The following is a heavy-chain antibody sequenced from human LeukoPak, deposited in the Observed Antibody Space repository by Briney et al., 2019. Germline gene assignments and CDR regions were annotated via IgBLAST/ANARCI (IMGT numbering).Heavy chain of an antibody. D-gene: IGHD2-21*02. CDR1: GFTFSSYS. Sequence: GGSLRLSCAASGFTFSSYSMNWVRQAPGKGLEWVSSISSSSSYIYYADSVKGRFTISRGNAKNSLYLQMNSLRAEDTAVYYCARGPTCGGDCPNLGQPFTGWGQGTLVTVSS. J-gene: IGHJ4*02. V-gene: IGHV3-21*01. CDR2: ISSSSSYI. CDR3: ARGPTCGGDCPNLGQPFTG.